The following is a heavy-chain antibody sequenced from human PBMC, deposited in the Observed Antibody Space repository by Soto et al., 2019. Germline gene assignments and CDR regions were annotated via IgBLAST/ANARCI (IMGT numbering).Heavy chain of an antibody. Sequence: QVQLQQWGAGLLKPSETLSLTCAVYGGSFSGYYWSWIRQPPGKGLEWIGEINHSGSTNYHPSLKSRVNISVDTSKKQFPLKLSAVTAADTAVYYCARGDTDFDYWGQGTLVTVSS. D-gene: IGHD3-22*01. J-gene: IGHJ4*02. CDR1: GGSFSGYY. V-gene: IGHV4-34*01. CDR3: ARGDTDFDY. CDR2: INHSGST.